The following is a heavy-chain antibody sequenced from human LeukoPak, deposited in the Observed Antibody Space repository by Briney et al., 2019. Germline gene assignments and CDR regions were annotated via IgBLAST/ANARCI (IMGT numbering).Heavy chain of an antibody. CDR1: GGSISSYY. CDR2: IYTSGST. D-gene: IGHD3-22*01. CDR3: ARGMYYYDSSGYYYDY. V-gene: IGHV4-4*09. J-gene: IGHJ4*02. Sequence: SETLSLTCTVSGGSISSYYWSWIRQPPGKGLEWIGYIYTSGSTNYNPSLKSRVTISVDTSKNQFSLKLSSVTAADTAVYYCARGMYYYDSSGYYYDYWGQGTLVTVSS.